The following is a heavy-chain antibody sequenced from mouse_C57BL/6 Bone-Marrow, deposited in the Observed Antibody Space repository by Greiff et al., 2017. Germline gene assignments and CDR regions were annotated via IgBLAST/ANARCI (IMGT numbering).Heavy chain of an antibody. CDR2: ISYDGSN. V-gene: IGHV3-6*01. Sequence: ESGPGLVKPSQSLSLTCSVTGYSITSGYYWNWIRQFPGNKLEWMGYISYDGSNNYNPSLKNRIAITRDTSKNPFVLKLNSVTTEDTATYYCARHDYDDYYYAMDYWGQGTSVTVSS. J-gene: IGHJ4*01. CDR1: GYSITSGYY. CDR3: ARHDYDDYYYAMDY. D-gene: IGHD2-4*01.